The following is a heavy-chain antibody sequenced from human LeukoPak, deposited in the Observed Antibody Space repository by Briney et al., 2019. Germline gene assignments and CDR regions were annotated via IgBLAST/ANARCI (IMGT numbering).Heavy chain of an antibody. CDR3: ARLRRNGDYYFDY. D-gene: IGHD4-17*01. CDR2: IYYSGST. J-gene: IGHJ4*02. CDR1: GGSISSSSYY. V-gene: IGHV4-39*01. Sequence: SETLSLTCTVSGGSISSSSYYWGWIRQPPGKGLEWIGSIYYSGSTYYNPSLKSRVTISVDTSKNQFSLKLSSVPAADTAVYYCARLRRNGDYYFDYWGQGTLVTVSS.